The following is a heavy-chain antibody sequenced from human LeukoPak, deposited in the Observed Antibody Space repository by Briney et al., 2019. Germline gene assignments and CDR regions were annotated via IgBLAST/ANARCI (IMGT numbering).Heavy chain of an antibody. Sequence: PGGSLRLSCAVSGFTFSSYAMSWVRQAPGKGLEWVSAISGSGGSTYYADSVKGRFTISRDNSKNTLYLQMNSLRAEDTAVYYCAKDMANGSYSGYWGQGTLVTVSS. CDR3: AKDMANGSYSGY. CDR1: GFTFSSYA. J-gene: IGHJ4*02. V-gene: IGHV3-23*01. D-gene: IGHD1-26*01. CDR2: ISGSGGST.